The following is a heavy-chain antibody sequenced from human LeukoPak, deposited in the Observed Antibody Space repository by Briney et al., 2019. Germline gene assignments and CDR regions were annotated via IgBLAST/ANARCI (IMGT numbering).Heavy chain of an antibody. CDR2: INPSGGST. Sequence: ASVKVSCKASGYTFTSYYMHWVQQAPGQGLEWMGIINPSGGSTSYAQKFQGRVTMTRDTSTSTVYMELSSLRSEDTAVYYCAREPPSRYGGTDPWGQGTLVTVSS. CDR1: GYTFTSYY. V-gene: IGHV1-46*01. CDR3: AREPPSRYGGTDP. D-gene: IGHD4-23*01. J-gene: IGHJ5*02.